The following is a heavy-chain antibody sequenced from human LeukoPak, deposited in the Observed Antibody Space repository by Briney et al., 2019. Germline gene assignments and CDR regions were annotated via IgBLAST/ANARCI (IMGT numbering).Heavy chain of an antibody. CDR3: ARDSYDSPSSDY. V-gene: IGHV3-11*01. J-gene: IGHJ4*02. Sequence: GGSLRLSCAASGFTFSDYYMSWIRQAPGKGLEWVSYISSSGSTIYYADSEKGRFTISRGNAKDSLYLQMNSLRAEDTAVYYCARDSYDSPSSDYWGQGTLVTVSS. D-gene: IGHD3-22*01. CDR2: ISSSGSTI. CDR1: GFTFSDYY.